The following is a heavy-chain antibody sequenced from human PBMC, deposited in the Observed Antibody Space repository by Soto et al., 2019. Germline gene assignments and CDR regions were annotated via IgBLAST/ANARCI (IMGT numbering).Heavy chain of an antibody. CDR2: INAGNGNT. Sequence: QVQLMQSGAEEKKPGASVKVSCKASGYTFTTYAMHWVRQAPGQRLEWMGWINAGNGNTKYSQKFQGRVTITRDTSASPAYMELSSLRSEETAVYYCAREAIVLVPADNYYYYSGMDVWGQGTTVTVSS. V-gene: IGHV1-3*05. J-gene: IGHJ6*02. CDR3: AREAIVLVPADNYYYYSGMDV. D-gene: IGHD2-2*01. CDR1: GYTFTTYA.